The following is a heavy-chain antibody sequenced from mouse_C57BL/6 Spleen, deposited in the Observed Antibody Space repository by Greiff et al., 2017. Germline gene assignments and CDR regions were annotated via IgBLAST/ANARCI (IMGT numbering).Heavy chain of an antibody. D-gene: IGHD2-4*01. Sequence: QVQLQQSGPGLVQPSQSLSITCTVSGFSLTSYGVHWVRQSPGKGLEWLGVIWRGGSTDYNAAFMSRLSITKDNSKSQVFFKMNSLQADDTAIYYCSKNGDYDYDGSFAYWGQGTLVTVSA. J-gene: IGHJ3*01. CDR3: SKNGDYDYDGSFAY. CDR2: IWRGGST. V-gene: IGHV2-5*01. CDR1: GFSLTSYG.